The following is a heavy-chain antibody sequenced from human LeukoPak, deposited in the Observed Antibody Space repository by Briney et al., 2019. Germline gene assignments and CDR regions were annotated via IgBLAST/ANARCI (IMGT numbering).Heavy chain of an antibody. Sequence: GGSLRLSCAASGFTFSDYYMSWIRQAPGKGLEWVSYISSGGATTYSVDSATGRFTISRDNAENSLYLQMNSLRAEDTAIYYCATYDYGADYFDYWGQGTLVTVST. J-gene: IGHJ4*02. CDR1: GFTFSDYY. V-gene: IGHV3-11*01. CDR2: ISSGGATT. D-gene: IGHD4/OR15-4a*01. CDR3: ATYDYGADYFDY.